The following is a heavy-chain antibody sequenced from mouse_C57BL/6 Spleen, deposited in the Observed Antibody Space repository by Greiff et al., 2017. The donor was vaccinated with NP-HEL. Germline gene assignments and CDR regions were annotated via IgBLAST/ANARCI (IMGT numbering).Heavy chain of an antibody. Sequence: QVQLQQSGAELVRPGASVTLSCKASGYTFTDYEMHWVKQTPVHGLEWIGAIDPETGGTAYNQKFKGKAILTADKSSSTAYMELRSLTSEDSAVYYCTRGMDSNLYFEVWGTGTTVTVSS. D-gene: IGHD2-5*01. J-gene: IGHJ1*03. V-gene: IGHV1-15*01. CDR1: GYTFTDYE. CDR3: TRGMDSNLYFEV. CDR2: IDPETGGT.